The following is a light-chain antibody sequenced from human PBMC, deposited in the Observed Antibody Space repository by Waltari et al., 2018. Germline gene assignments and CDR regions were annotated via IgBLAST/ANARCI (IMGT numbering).Light chain of an antibody. Sequence: QSVLTQPPSASGTPGRRVTISCSGTIYNIRINPVNCYQQSPGSAPKLLIFSTTQRPSGVPDRFSASKSGTSASLAINGLQAADEADYYCGAWDDGVKEWVFGGGTKLTVL. J-gene: IGLJ3*02. CDR2: STT. CDR1: IYNIRINP. CDR3: GAWDDGVKEWV. V-gene: IGLV1-44*01.